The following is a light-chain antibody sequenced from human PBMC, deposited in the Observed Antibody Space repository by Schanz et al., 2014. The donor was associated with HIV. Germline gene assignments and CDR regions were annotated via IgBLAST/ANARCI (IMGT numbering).Light chain of an antibody. CDR1: QTIGRL. V-gene: IGKV1-5*03. J-gene: IGKJ2*01. CDR2: QAS. CDR3: QQYTPYSHT. Sequence: IQMTQSPSTVSTSVGDRVTITCRASQTIGRLLAWYQQKPGRAPKLLIYQASILETGVPSRFSGSGSGTSFTLTITSLQPDDFATYYCQQYTPYSHTFGQGTTLEI.